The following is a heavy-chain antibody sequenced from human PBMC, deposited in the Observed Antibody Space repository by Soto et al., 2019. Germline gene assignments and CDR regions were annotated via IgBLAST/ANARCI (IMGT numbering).Heavy chain of an antibody. D-gene: IGHD1-7*01. Sequence: ASVKVSCKASGYTFTDYYMHWVRQAPGQGLDWMGWINPNSGGTNYAQKFQGRVTMTRDTSISTAYMELSRLRSDDTAVYYCARKLELRGSYYYYYDTDVSEQDTTVTAPQ. V-gene: IGHV1-2*02. CDR2: INPNSGGT. CDR1: GYTFTDYY. CDR3: ARKLELRGSYYYYYDTDV. J-gene: IGHJ6*01.